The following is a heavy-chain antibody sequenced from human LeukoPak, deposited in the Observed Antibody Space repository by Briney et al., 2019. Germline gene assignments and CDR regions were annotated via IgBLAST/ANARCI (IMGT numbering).Heavy chain of an antibody. D-gene: IGHD2-2*01. Sequence: PGGSLRLSCAASGFTFSTCAMSWVRQAPGKGLEWVSSISSSGRYIYYADSVKGRFTISRDSAKNSLYLQMNSLRAEDTAVYYCARSFCNSASCYYYYYSGMDVWGQGTAITVSS. CDR1: GFTFSTCA. V-gene: IGHV3-21*01. CDR3: ARSFCNSASCYYYYYSGMDV. CDR2: ISSSGRYI. J-gene: IGHJ6*02.